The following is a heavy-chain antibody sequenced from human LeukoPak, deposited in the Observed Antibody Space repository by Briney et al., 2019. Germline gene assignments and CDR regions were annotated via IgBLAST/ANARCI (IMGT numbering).Heavy chain of an antibody. CDR1: GFTFSSYA. J-gene: IGHJ4*02. D-gene: IGHD3-10*01. Sequence: GGSLRLSCAASGFTFSSYAMSWVRQAPGKGLEWVSAISGSGGSTYYADSVKGRFTISRDNSKNTLYLQMNSLRAEDTAVYYCAKDKAYYGSGSYYNGVGFFDYWGQGTLVTVSS. CDR3: AKDKAYYGSGSYYNGVGFFDY. V-gene: IGHV3-23*01. CDR2: ISGSGGST.